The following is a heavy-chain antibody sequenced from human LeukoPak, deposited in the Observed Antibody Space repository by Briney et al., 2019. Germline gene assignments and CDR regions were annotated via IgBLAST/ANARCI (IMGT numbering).Heavy chain of an antibody. CDR2: IYYSGST. J-gene: IGHJ6*03. V-gene: IGHV4-59*12. D-gene: IGHD6-13*01. CDR1: GGSISSYH. CDR3: ARTTAIAAAGPRYNYYYYYYMDV. Sequence: SETLSLTCTVSGGSISSYHWSWIRQPPGKGLEWIGYIYYSGSTNYNPSLKSRVTISVDTSKNQFSLKLSSVTAADTAVYYCARTTAIAAAGPRYNYYYYYYMDVWGKGTTVTVSS.